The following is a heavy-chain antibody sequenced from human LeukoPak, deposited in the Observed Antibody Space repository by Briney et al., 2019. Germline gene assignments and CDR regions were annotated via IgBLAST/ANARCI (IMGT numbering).Heavy chain of an antibody. V-gene: IGHV1-18*01. J-gene: IGHJ6*02. CDR1: GYTFTTYG. CDR2: ISAYNYNT. Sequence: ASVKVSCKASGYTFTTYGLSWVRQAPGQGLEWMGWISAYNYNTKYTQKFQGRVTITADESTSTAYMELSSLRSEDTAVYYCARGGGDGYNHDYYYGMDVWGQGTTVTVSS. CDR3: ARGGGDGYNHDYYYGMDV. D-gene: IGHD5-24*01.